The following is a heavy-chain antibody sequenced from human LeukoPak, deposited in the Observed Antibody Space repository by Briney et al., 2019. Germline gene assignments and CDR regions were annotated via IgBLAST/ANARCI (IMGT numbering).Heavy chain of an antibody. CDR3: ARGLVYRGSCYFDY. Sequence: GGSLRLSCAASGFTFSSYGMHWVRQAPGKGLEWVAFIRYDGSNKYYADSVKGRFTISRDNAKNTLYLQMNSLRAEDTAVYYCARGLVYRGSCYFDYWGQGTLVTVSS. J-gene: IGHJ4*02. V-gene: IGHV3-30*02. D-gene: IGHD2-15*01. CDR1: GFTFSSYG. CDR2: IRYDGSNK.